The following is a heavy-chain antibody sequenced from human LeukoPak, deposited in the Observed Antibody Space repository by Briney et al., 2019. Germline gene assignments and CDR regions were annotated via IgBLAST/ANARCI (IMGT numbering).Heavy chain of an antibody. CDR3: ATERCITIFGVEDFDY. D-gene: IGHD3-3*01. J-gene: IGHJ4*02. CDR2: ISYDGSNK. Sequence: PGGSLRLSCAASGFTFSSYAMHWVRQAPGKGLEWVAVISYDGSNKYYADSVKGRFTISRDNSKNTLYLQMNSLRAEDTAVYYCATERCITIFGVEDFDYWGQGTLVTVSS. CDR1: GFTFSSYA. V-gene: IGHV3-30-3*01.